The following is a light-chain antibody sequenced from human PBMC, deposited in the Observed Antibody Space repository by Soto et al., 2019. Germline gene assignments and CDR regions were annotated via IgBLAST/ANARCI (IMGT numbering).Light chain of an antibody. J-gene: IGKJ1*01. CDR1: QGVSATY. CDR3: QQYGSSPRA. V-gene: IGKV3-20*01. Sequence: EVVLTQSPCTMSLSPGGRATLCCRASQGVSATYIAWYQQKSGQAPRLLLYGSSSRATGVADRFSGSGSGTEFTLTIDRLEPEDFATYYCQQYGSSPRAFGQGTMVDVK. CDR2: GSS.